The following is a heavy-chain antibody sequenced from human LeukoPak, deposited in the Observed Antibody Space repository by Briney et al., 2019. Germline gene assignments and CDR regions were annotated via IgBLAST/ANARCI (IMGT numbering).Heavy chain of an antibody. J-gene: IGHJ4*02. Sequence: ASVKVSCKASGYTFTGYYMHWVRQAPGQGLEWMGWINPNRGGTNFSQKFQGRVTMTWDTSISTAYMELSRLTSDDTAIYYCARGRSVAVAVWSPPIDYWGQGTLVTVSS. CDR2: INPNRGGT. CDR3: ARGRSVAVAVWSPPIDY. D-gene: IGHD6-19*01. V-gene: IGHV1-2*02. CDR1: GYTFTGYY.